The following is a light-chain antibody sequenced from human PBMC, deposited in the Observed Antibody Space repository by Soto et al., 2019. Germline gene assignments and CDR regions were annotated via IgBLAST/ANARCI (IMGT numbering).Light chain of an antibody. V-gene: IGKV3-20*01. J-gene: IGKJ3*01. CDR2: GAS. CDR1: QSVSSSY. CDR3: QQYGSSLFT. Sequence: EIVLTQSPGTLSLSPGERATLSCRASQSVSSSYLAWYQQKPGQAPRLLIYGASSRATRIPDRFSGSGSGTDFTLTISRLEPEDLAVYYCQQYGSSLFTFGPGTKVDI.